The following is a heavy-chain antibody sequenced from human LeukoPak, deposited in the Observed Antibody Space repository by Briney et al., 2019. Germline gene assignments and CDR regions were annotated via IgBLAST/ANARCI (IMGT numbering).Heavy chain of an antibody. CDR3: AKRRGDPSSDAFDI. D-gene: IGHD2-21*02. CDR2: ISYDGSNK. CDR1: GFTFSSYS. J-gene: IGHJ3*02. V-gene: IGHV3-30*18. Sequence: PGRSLRLSCAASGFTFSSYSMHWVRQAPGKGLEWVAVISYDGSNKYYGDSVKGRFIVSRDNSKNTLYLQMNSLRAEDTAVYYCAKRRGDPSSDAFDIWGQGTVVTVSS.